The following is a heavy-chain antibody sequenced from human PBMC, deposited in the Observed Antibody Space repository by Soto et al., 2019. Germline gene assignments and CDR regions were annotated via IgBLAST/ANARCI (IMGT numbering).Heavy chain of an antibody. D-gene: IGHD2-15*01. CDR1: GFTFDDYA. V-gene: IGHV3-9*01. Sequence: EVQLVESGGGLVQPGRSLRLSCAASGFTFDDYAMHWVRQAPGKGLEWVSYISSNSDSIDYADSVKGRFTISRDNAKKTRYLQMNSLGPEETALYYCAKDMRRAGWFPFDYWGQGTLVTVSS. J-gene: IGHJ4*02. CDR2: ISSNSDSI. CDR3: AKDMRRAGWFPFDY.